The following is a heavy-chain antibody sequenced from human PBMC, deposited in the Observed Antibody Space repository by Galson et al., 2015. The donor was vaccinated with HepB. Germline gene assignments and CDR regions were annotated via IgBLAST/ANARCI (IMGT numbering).Heavy chain of an antibody. D-gene: IGHD6-6*01. CDR2: IIPIFGIA. J-gene: IGHJ6*02. CDR3: ARFHSSSTHYYYYYGMDV. Sequence: SCKASGGTFSSYAISWVRQAPGQGLEWMGGIIPIFGIANYAQKFQGRVTITADKSTSTAYMELSSLRSEDTAVYYCARFHSSSTHYYYYYGMDVWGQGTTVTVSS. V-gene: IGHV1-69*17. CDR1: GGTFSSYA.